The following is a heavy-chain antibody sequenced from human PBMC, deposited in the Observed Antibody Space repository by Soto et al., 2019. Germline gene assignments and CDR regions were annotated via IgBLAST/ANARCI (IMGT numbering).Heavy chain of an antibody. D-gene: IGHD1-7*01. CDR1: GYTFTSYY. J-gene: IGHJ6*02. CDR3: ARDLKGEWHNWNYVGGMDV. V-gene: IGHV1-46*01. CDR2: INPSGGST. Sequence: GASVKVSCKASGYTFTSYYMHWVRQAPGQGLEWMGIINPSGGSTSYAQKFQGRVTMTRDTSTSTVYMELSSLRSEDTAVYYCARDLKGEWHNWNYVGGMDVWGQGTTVNVSS.